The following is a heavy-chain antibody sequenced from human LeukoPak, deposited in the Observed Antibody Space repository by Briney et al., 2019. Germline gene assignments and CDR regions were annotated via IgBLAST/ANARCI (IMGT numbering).Heavy chain of an antibody. V-gene: IGHV3-7*03. Sequence: PGGSLRLSCVVSGFPFSNSWMYWVRQAPGKGLEGVANIKKDGSGISYVDSVKGRFIISRDNARNSLYLQMNSLRVEDTAVYFCAGGNSMDVWGKGTAVTVSS. CDR3: AGGNSMDV. D-gene: IGHD1/OR15-1a*01. J-gene: IGHJ6*04. CDR2: IKKDGSGI. CDR1: GFPFSNSW.